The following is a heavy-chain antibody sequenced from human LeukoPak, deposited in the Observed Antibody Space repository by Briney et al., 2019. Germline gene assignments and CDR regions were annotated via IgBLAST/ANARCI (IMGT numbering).Heavy chain of an antibody. CDR2: ITWNSDDM. J-gene: IGHJ4*02. Sequence: GGSLRLSCAASGFSFEAYGMYWVRQAPGRGLEWVSGITWNSDDMAYADSVKGRFTISRDNAKNCLYLQMNSLTVEDTALYYCTRVTSWRTGFDYWGQGTLVTVSS. CDR1: GFSFEAYG. CDR3: TRVTSWRTGFDY. V-gene: IGHV3-9*01. D-gene: IGHD1-1*01.